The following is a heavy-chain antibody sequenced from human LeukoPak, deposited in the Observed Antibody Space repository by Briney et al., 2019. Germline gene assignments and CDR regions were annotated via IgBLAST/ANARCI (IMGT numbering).Heavy chain of an antibody. CDR3: ARVGATRGTN. V-gene: IGHV3-7*03. CDR1: GFIFSSYW. CDR2: IKQAGSEN. J-gene: IGHJ4*02. D-gene: IGHD1-26*01. Sequence: GGSLRLSCAASGFIFSSYWMTWVRQAPGKGLEWVANIKQAGSENSYVDSVKGRFTISRDNAKNSLYLQMNSLRAEDTAVYYCARVGATRGTNWGQGTLVTVSS.